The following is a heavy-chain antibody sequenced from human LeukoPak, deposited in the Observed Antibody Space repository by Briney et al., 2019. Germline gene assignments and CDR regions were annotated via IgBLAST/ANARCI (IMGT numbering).Heavy chain of an antibody. D-gene: IGHD3-10*01. V-gene: IGHV3-30-3*01. CDR2: ISYDGSNK. J-gene: IGHJ4*02. CDR1: GFTFSSYA. CDR3: ARDPAPRYGSGSYPIY. Sequence: GRSLRLSCAASGFTFSSYAMHWVRQAPGKGLEWVAVISYDGSNKYYADSVKGRFTISRDNSKNTLYLQMNSLRAEDTAVYYCARDPAPRYGSGSYPIYWGQGTLVTVSS.